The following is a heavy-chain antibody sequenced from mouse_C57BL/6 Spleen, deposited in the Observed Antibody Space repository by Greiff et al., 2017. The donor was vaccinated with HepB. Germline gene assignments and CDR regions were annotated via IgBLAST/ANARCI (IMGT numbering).Heavy chain of an antibody. D-gene: IGHD1-1*01. CDR2: INYDGSST. Sequence: EVQLVESEGGLVQPGSSMKLSCTASGFTFSDYYMAWVRQVPEKGLEWVANINYDGSSTYYLDSLKSRFIISRDNAKNILYLQMSSLKSEDTATYYCARAGYYGSSYEYAMDYWGQGTSVTVSS. J-gene: IGHJ4*01. CDR3: ARAGYYGSSYEYAMDY. V-gene: IGHV5-16*01. CDR1: GFTFSDYY.